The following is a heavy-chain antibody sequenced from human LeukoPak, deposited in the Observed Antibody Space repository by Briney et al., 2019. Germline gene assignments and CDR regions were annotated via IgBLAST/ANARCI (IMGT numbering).Heavy chain of an antibody. CDR3: AREAWTIWLGDPERYFEY. J-gene: IGHJ4*02. CDR1: GYTFINFA. D-gene: IGHD3-10*01. Sequence: ASVKVSCKASGYTFINFAINWGRQAPGQRPEWMGWINAGNGNTKYSQKFQGRVTMTTDTSTSTAYMELRSLRSDDTAVYYCAREAWTIWLGDPERYFEYWGQGSLVTVSS. CDR2: INAGNGNT. V-gene: IGHV1-3*01.